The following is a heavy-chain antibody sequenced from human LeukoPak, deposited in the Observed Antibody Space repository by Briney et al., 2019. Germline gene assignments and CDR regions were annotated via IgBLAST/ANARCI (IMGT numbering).Heavy chain of an antibody. CDR1: GGSICSGDYY. Sequence: TSETLSLTCTVSGGSICSGDYYWSWIRQPPGKGLEWIGYIYYSGSTYYNPSLKSRVTISVDTSKNQFSLKLSAVTAADTAVYYCARVHYSGSYYFDYWGKGTLVTVSS. D-gene: IGHD1-26*01. CDR2: IYYSGST. CDR3: ARVHYSGSYYFDY. V-gene: IGHV4-30-4*01. J-gene: IGHJ4*02.